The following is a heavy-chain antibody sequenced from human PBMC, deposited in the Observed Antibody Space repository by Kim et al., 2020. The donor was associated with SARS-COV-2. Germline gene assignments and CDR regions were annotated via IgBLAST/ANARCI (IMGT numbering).Heavy chain of an antibody. CDR1: GFTFTNYF. V-gene: IGHV1-46*01. D-gene: IGHD6-25*01. Sequence: ASVKVSCKASGFTFTNYFMHWVRLAPGQGLEWMGTINPSGAFTLFTQKYQGRVIITKDTSTSTVYMEVSSLRSEDTAVYFCAREAALIAAPQKNFDYWGQGTLVTVSS. CDR2: INPSGAFT. CDR3: AREAALIAAPQKNFDY. J-gene: IGHJ4*02.